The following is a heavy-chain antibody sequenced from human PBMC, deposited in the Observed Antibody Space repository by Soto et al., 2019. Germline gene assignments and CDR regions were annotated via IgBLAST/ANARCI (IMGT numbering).Heavy chain of an antibody. J-gene: IGHJ4*02. Sequence: GSLRLSCVASGFTFSSYSMSWVRQAPGEGLQWVSSITSSNTYINYGDSVKGRFAISRDNAKNSLYPQMNSLRAEDTAVYFCARDTNYYASGSGVDFWGQGTLVTVSS. CDR3: ARDTNYYASGSGVDF. D-gene: IGHD3-10*01. V-gene: IGHV3-21*01. CDR1: GFTFSSYS. CDR2: ITSSNTYI.